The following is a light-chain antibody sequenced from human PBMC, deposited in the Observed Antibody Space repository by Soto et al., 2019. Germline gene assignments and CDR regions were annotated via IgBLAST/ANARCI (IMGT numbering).Light chain of an antibody. V-gene: IGLV2-11*01. CDR3: CSYAGSYTWV. Sequence: QSALTQPRSVSGSPGQSVTISCTGTSSDVGGYNYVSWYQQYPGKAPKLMTYDVSKRPSGIPDRFSGSKSDNTASLTISGLQADDEADYYCCSYAGSYTWVFGGGTKLTVL. CDR1: SSDVGGYNY. CDR2: DVS. J-gene: IGLJ3*02.